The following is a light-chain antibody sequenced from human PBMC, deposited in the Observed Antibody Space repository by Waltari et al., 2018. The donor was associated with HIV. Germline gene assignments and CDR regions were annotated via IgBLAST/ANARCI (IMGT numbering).Light chain of an antibody. CDR1: QSVSNY. Sequence: EVVLTQSPATLSLSPGERATLSCRASQSVSNYLAWYQQKPGQAPRLLIYDASNRATGIPVRFSGSGSGTDFTLIISNLQAEDVALYYCQQYYSSPFTFGGGTKVEIK. J-gene: IGKJ4*01. V-gene: IGKV3-11*01. CDR2: DAS. CDR3: QQYYSSPFT.